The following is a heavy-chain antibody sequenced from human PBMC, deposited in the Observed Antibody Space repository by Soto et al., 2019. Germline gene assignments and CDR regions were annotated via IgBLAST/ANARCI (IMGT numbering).Heavy chain of an antibody. CDR3: TNNFV. D-gene: IGHD2-15*01. Sequence: DVQGVQSGGGLVQPGGSLKLSCAASGFAFNDSAMHWVRQASGKGLEWVARVRSKSNNYATAYPASVKGRFIVSRDDSMGTTSLQMNSLNPEDTAIYYCTNNFVWGQGVLVTVS. J-gene: IGHJ4*02. CDR2: VRSKSNNYAT. CDR1: GFAFNDSA. V-gene: IGHV3-73*01.